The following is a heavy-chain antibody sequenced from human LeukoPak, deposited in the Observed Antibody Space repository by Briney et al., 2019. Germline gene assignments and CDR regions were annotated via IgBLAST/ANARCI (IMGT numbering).Heavy chain of an antibody. Sequence: GGSLRLSCAASGFTFSSYSMNWVRQAPGKGLEWVSYISSSSSTIYYADSVKGRFTISRDNAKNSLYLQMNSLRAEDTAVYYCASFPSSGSNWFDPWGQGTLVTVSS. CDR1: GFTFSSYS. CDR3: ASFPSSGSNWFDP. V-gene: IGHV3-48*01. D-gene: IGHD3-22*01. J-gene: IGHJ5*02. CDR2: ISSSSSTI.